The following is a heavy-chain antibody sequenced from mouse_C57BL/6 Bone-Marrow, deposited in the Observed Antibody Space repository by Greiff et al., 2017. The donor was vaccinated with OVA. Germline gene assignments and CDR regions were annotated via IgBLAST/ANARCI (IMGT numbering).Heavy chain of an antibody. CDR3: AVKGFAY. CDR1: GYTFTNYW. Sequence: VQGVESGAELVRPGTSVKMSCKASGYTFTNYWIGWAKQRPGHGLEWIGDIYPGGGYTNYNEKFKGKATLTADKSSSTAYMQFSSLTSEDSAIYYCAVKGFAYWGQGTLVTVSA. CDR2: IYPGGGYT. J-gene: IGHJ3*01. V-gene: IGHV1-63*01.